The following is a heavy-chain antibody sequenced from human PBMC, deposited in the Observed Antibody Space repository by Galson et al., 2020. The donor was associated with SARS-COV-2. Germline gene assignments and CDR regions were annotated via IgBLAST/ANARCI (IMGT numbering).Heavy chain of an antibody. CDR2: IYSGGST. CDR3: ARGVVGGGDYFDY. V-gene: IGHV3-53*01. Sequence: GGSLRLSCAASGFTVTNTYMIWVRQAPGKGLEWVSVIYSGGSTYYADSVKGRFTISRDKSKNTLNLQMNGLTAEDTAVYYRARGVVGGGDYFDYWGQGTPVTVSS. CDR1: GFTVTNTY. D-gene: IGHD3-22*01. J-gene: IGHJ4*02.